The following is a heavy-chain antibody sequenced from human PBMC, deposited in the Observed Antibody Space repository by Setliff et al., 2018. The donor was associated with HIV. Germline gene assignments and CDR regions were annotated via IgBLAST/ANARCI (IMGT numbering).Heavy chain of an antibody. V-gene: IGHV4-59*01. CDR3: ARDLASSYFDF. CDR2: VFFSGVA. D-gene: IGHD3-16*01. J-gene: IGHJ4*02. Sequence: SETLSLTCAVYGGSFSGYYWTWIRQPPGKGLEWIGNVFFSGVATYNPSLKSRVTVSIQTSRSQFSLTLRSVTAADTATYYCARDLASSYFDFWGQGALVTVSS. CDR1: GGSFSGYY.